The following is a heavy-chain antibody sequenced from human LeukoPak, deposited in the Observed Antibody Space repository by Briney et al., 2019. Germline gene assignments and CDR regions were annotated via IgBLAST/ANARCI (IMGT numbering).Heavy chain of an antibody. CDR2: IKQDGSEK. Sequence: GGSLRLSCAASGSTFSSYWMSWVRQAPGEGLEWVANIKQDGSEKYYVDSVKGRFTISRDNAKNSLYPQMNSLRAEDTAVYYCARGSGSYYFDAFDIWGQGTMVTVSS. D-gene: IGHD1-26*01. V-gene: IGHV3-7*04. CDR1: GSTFSSYW. CDR3: ARGSGSYYFDAFDI. J-gene: IGHJ3*02.